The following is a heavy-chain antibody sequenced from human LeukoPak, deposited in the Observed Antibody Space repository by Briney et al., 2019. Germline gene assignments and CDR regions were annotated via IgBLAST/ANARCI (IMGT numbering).Heavy chain of an antibody. CDR3: ARQGASYAFDI. CDR2: INSDGSST. J-gene: IGHJ3*02. Sequence: GGSLRLSCAASGFTFSGYWMHWVRQAPGKGMVWVSHINSDGSSTSYADSVKGRFTISRDYAKNTLHLRMNSLRAEDTAVYYCARQGASYAFDIWGQGTMVTVSS. V-gene: IGHV3-74*01. CDR1: GFTFSGYW. D-gene: IGHD1-26*01.